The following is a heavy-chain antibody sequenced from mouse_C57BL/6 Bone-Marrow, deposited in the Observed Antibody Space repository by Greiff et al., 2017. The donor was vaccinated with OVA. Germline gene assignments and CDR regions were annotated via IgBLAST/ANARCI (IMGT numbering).Heavy chain of an antibody. CDR2: FYPRDGST. V-gene: IGHV1-85*01. CDR3: ARRGWLSFYYAMDY. J-gene: IGHJ4*01. D-gene: IGHD2-3*01. CDR1: GYTFTRYD. Sequence: QVQLQQSGPELVKPGASVKLSCKASGYTFTRYDINWVKQRPGQGLEWIGWFYPRDGSTKYNEKFKGKATLTVDTSSSTAYMKLHCLTSDDSAVYFCARRGWLSFYYAMDYWGQGTSVTVSS.